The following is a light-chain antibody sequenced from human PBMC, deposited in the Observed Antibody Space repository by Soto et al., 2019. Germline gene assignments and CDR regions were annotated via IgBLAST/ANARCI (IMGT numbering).Light chain of an antibody. CDR1: SSDVCGYNY. CDR2: DVS. J-gene: IGLJ2*01. CDR3: SAYTSSSTPVV. V-gene: IGLV2-14*01. Sequence: QSALTQPASVSGSPGQSITISCTGTSSDVCGYNYVSWYQQHPGKAPKLMIYDVSNRPSGVSDRFSGSESGNTASLTISGLQAEDEADYYCSAYTSSSTPVVFGGGTKVTVL.